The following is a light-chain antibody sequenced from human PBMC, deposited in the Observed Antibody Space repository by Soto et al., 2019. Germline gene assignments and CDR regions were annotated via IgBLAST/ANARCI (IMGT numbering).Light chain of an antibody. J-gene: IGKJ1*01. CDR1: QSVNSN. V-gene: IGKV3-15*01. CDR2: GAS. Sequence: ETVMTQSPATLSVSPGERATLSCRASQSVNSNLAWYQQQLGQAPRVLIYGASTRATGIPARFSGSGSGTEFALTISSLQSFYFAVYYCQQYNNWSRTCGQGTKV. CDR3: QQYNNWSRT.